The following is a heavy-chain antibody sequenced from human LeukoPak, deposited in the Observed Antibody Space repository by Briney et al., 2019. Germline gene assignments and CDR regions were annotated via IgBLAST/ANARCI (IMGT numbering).Heavy chain of an antibody. Sequence: ASVKVSCKASGYTFTSYGINWVRQAPGQGLEWMGWISAYNGNTNYAQKLQGRVTMTTDTSTSTAYMELRSLRSDDTAVYYCARDLDQYSGRFGGFGHDFWGQGTLVTVSS. D-gene: IGHD1-26*01. CDR1: GYTFTSYG. CDR2: ISAYNGNT. J-gene: IGHJ4*02. CDR3: ARDLDQYSGRFGGFGHDF. V-gene: IGHV1-18*01.